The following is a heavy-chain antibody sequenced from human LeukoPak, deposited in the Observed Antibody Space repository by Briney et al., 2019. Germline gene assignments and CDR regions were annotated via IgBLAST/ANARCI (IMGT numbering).Heavy chain of an antibody. CDR1: GFTFRTYA. J-gene: IGHJ4*02. V-gene: IGHV3-23*01. CDR2: ISGSGGST. Sequence: PAGGSLRLSCAASGFTFRTYAMSWARQAPGKGLEWVSGISGSGGSTYYADSVKGRFTISRDNSKNTLYLQMNSLRAEDTAVYYCAKGWAGYYDILTGYWFDYWGQGTLVTVSS. D-gene: IGHD3-9*01. CDR3: AKGWAGYYDILTGYWFDY.